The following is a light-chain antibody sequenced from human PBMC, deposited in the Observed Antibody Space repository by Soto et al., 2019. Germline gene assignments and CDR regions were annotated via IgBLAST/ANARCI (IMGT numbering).Light chain of an antibody. J-gene: IGKJ4*02. Sequence: IVLTQSPGPLSLSPGERATLSCRASQSVSNSYLAWYQQKPGQAPRLLINGASSRATGIPDRFSGSGSGTDFTLTISRLEPEDFAVYYCQQYGSSPLTCGGGTKVEIK. CDR2: GAS. CDR1: QSVSNSY. CDR3: QQYGSSPLT. V-gene: IGKV3-20*01.